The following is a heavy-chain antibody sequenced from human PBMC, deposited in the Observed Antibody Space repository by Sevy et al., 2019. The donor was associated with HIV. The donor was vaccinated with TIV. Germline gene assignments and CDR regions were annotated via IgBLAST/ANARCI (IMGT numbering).Heavy chain of an antibody. CDR1: GFTFSSYA. D-gene: IGHD3-10*01. V-gene: IGHV3-30-3*01. Sequence: QLGGSLRLSCAASGFTFSSYAMHWVRQAPGKGLEWVAVISYDGSNKYYADSVKGRFTISRDNSKNTLYLQMNSLRAEDTAVYYCARDRLNPLYYSWGFDYWGQGTLVTVSS. CDR3: ARDRLNPLYYSWGFDY. CDR2: ISYDGSNK. J-gene: IGHJ4*02.